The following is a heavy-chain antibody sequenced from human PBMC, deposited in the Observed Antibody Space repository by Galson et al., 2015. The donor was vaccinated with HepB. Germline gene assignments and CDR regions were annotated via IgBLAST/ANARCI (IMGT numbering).Heavy chain of an antibody. V-gene: IGHV3-21*01. J-gene: IGHJ6*02. Sequence: SLRLSCAASGFTFSSYSMNWVRQAPGKGLEWVSSISSSSSYIYYADSVKGRFTISRDNAKNSLYLQMNSLRAEDTAVYYCAREQRMRWYSSSWYAREMVYYGMDVWGQGTTVTVSS. CDR2: ISSSSSYI. D-gene: IGHD6-13*01. CDR1: GFTFSSYS. CDR3: AREQRMRWYSSSWYAREMVYYGMDV.